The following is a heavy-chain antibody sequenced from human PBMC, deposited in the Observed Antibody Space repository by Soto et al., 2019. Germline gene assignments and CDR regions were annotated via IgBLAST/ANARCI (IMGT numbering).Heavy chain of an antibody. Sequence: ASVKVSCKASGGTFSSYTISWVRQAPGQGLEWMGRIIPILGIANYAQKFQGRVTITADKSTSTAYMELSSLRSEDTAVYYCAAGYCGGDCYSPYYYYYYGMDVWGQGTTVTVSS. CDR1: GGTFSSYT. V-gene: IGHV1-69*02. CDR2: IIPILGIA. CDR3: AAGYCGGDCYSPYYYYYYGMDV. D-gene: IGHD2-21*02. J-gene: IGHJ6*02.